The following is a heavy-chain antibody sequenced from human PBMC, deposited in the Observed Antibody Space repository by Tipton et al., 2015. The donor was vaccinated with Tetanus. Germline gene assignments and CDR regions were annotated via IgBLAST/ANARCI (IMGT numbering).Heavy chain of an antibody. V-gene: IGHV1-8*02. CDR1: GYTFISHY. J-gene: IGHJ4*02. Sequence: QVQLVQSGPEVKKPGASVKVSCKASGYTFISHYIHWVRQAPGQGLEWLGYMNPKTGPAGYAQKFQGRVTMTSDISSSTAYMELRNLRSDDTAVYYCARGNRGSSWYLWGQGTLVTVSS. CDR2: MNPKTGPA. D-gene: IGHD6-13*01. CDR3: ARGNRGSSWYL.